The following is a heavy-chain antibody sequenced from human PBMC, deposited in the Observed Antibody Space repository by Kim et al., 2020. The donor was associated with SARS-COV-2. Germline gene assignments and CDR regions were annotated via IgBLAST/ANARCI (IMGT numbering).Heavy chain of an antibody. D-gene: IGHD2-2*01. Sequence: GGSLRLSCAASGFTFSNYAMTWVRQAPGKGLEWVSLISGSGDRTYYADSVKGRFTISRDNSKNILYLQMNSLRAEDTAVYYCAKAYCSSASCYLGAPWGRGTLVTVSS. CDR1: GFTFSNYA. CDR3: AKAYCSSASCYLGAP. J-gene: IGHJ5*02. V-gene: IGHV3-23*01. CDR2: ISGSGDRT.